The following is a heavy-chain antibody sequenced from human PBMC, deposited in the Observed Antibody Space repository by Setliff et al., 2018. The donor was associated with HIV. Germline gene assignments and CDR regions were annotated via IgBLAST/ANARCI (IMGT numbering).Heavy chain of an antibody. CDR2: IYYSGSA. V-gene: IGHV4-39*07. J-gene: IGHJ4*02. D-gene: IGHD3-3*01. CDR3: ARATVAIFGVVTAILHYFDY. CDR1: GGSISSSSYY. Sequence: SETLSLTCTVSGGSISSSSYYWGWIRQPPGKGLEWLGSIYYSGSAYYNPSLKSRVTISVDTSKNQFSLKLSSVTAADTAVYYCARATVAIFGVVTAILHYFDYWGQGTLVTV.